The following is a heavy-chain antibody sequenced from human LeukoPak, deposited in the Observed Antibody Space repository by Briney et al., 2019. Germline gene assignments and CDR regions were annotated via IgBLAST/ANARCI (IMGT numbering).Heavy chain of an antibody. CDR3: AKDRQWELPETYYYYGMDV. J-gene: IGHJ6*02. CDR2: ISYDGSNK. V-gene: IGHV3-30-3*01. Sequence: PGGSLRLSCAASGFTFSSYAMHWVRQAPGKGLEWVAVISYDGSNKYYAGSVKGRFTISRDNSKNTLYLQMNSLRAEDTAVYYCAKDRQWELPETYYYYGMDVWGQGTTVTVSS. CDR1: GFTFSSYA. D-gene: IGHD1-26*01.